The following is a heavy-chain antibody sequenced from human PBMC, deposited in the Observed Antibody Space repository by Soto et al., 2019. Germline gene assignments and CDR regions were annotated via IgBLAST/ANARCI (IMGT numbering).Heavy chain of an antibody. CDR3: ARVVDMASTIGPYYYYGMDV. J-gene: IGHJ6*02. V-gene: IGHV3-21*01. D-gene: IGHD2-15*01. CDR1: GFTFSSYS. Sequence: EVQLVESGGGLVKPGGSLRLSCAASGFTFSSYSMNWVRQAPGKGLEWVSSISSSSSYIYYADSVKGRFTISRDNAKNSLYLQMNSLRAEDTAVYYCARVVDMASTIGPYYYYGMDVWGQGTTVTVSS. CDR2: ISSSSSYI.